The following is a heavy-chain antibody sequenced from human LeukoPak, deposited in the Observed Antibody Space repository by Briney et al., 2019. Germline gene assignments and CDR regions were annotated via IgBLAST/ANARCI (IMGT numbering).Heavy chain of an antibody. D-gene: IGHD6-13*01. CDR1: GFTFSSYA. J-gene: IGHJ3*02. V-gene: IGHV3-64*02. CDR2: INDNGDTT. CDR3: ARGHRSSWFDAFDI. Sequence: GGSLRLSCAASGFTFSSYAFHWARQAPGKGLEHVSAINDNGDTTYYADSVKGRFTISRDISKNTLFLQMGSLRTEDMAVYYCARGHRSSWFDAFDIWGQGIMVTVSS.